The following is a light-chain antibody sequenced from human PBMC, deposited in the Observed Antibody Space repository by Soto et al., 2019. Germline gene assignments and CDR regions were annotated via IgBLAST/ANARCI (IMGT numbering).Light chain of an antibody. CDR1: QSISNH. Sequence: INMTQSPSSLSASVENRVIITCRASQSISNHLNWYQQKKGKAPKLLIFAASSLQSGVPSRFSGSRYGPDFNLTISSLQTEDFATYYCQQSYSSPPTFGQGTKVDI. V-gene: IGKV1-39*01. CDR3: QQSYSSPPT. CDR2: AAS. J-gene: IGKJ1*01.